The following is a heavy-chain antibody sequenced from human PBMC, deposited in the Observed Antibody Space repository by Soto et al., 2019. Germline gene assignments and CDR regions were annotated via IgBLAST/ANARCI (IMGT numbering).Heavy chain of an antibody. V-gene: IGHV3-30*18. D-gene: IGHD3-9*01. CDR2: ISYDGSNK. CDR3: AKDRHYDILTGHFDY. CDR1: GFTFSSYG. Sequence: QVQLVESGGGVVQPGRSLRLSCAASGFTFSSYGMHWVRQAPGKGLEWVAVISYDGSNKYYADSVKGRFTISRDNSKNTLYLQMNSLRAEDTAVYYCAKDRHYDILTGHFDYWGQGTQVTVSS. J-gene: IGHJ4*02.